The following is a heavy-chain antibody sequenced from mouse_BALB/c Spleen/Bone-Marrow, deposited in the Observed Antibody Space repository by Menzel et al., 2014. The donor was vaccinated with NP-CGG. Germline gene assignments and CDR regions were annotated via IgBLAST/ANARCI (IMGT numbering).Heavy chain of an antibody. CDR3: ARDWYFDV. J-gene: IGHJ1*01. CDR1: GYTFTSYW. CDR2: INPSTGYT. V-gene: IGHV1-7*01. Sequence: VQLVESGAELAKPGASVKMSCKASGYTFTSYWVHWVKQRPGQGLEWIGYINPSTGYTEYNQKFKDKATLTADKSSSTAYMQLSSLTSEDSAVYSCARDWYFDVWGAGTTVTVSS.